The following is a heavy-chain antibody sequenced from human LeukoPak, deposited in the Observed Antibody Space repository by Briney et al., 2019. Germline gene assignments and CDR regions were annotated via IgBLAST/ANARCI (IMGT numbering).Heavy chain of an antibody. CDR1: GFTFSSYN. J-gene: IGHJ5*02. D-gene: IGHD6-13*01. V-gene: IGHV3-21*04. CDR2: ISSSSSYM. CDR3: AKEGSSYWFDP. Sequence: PGGSLRLSCAASGFTFSSYNMNWVRQAPGKGLEWVSSISSSSSYMYYADSVKGRFTISRDNAKNSLYLQMNSLRAEDTALYYCAKEGSSYWFDPWGQGTLVTVSS.